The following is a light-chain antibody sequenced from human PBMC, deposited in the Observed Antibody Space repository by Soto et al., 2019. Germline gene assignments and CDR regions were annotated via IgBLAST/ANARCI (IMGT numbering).Light chain of an antibody. J-gene: IGLJ2*01. Sequence: SYELTQPPSVSVAPGQTARITCGGNNIGRKTVHWYQQKPGQAPVLVVYDDSDRPSGIPERFSGSNSGNTATLTIGRVQAGDEADYSCQIWDSSSDHVVFGGVTKLTVL. CDR3: QIWDSSSDHVV. CDR2: DDS. V-gene: IGLV3-21*02. CDR1: NIGRKT.